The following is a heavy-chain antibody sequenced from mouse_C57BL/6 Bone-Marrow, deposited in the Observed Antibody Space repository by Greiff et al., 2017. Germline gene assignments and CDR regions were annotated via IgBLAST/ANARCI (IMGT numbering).Heavy chain of an antibody. Sequence: VQLKQSGAELVRPGASVKLSCTASGFNIKDDYMHWVKQRPEQGLEWIGWIDPENGDTEYASKFQGKATLTVDKSSSTAYMELNSLTSEDSAVYYCARRGYDYWGQGTTLTVSS. D-gene: IGHD3-1*01. CDR1: GFNIKDDY. CDR2: IDPENGDT. J-gene: IGHJ2*01. CDR3: ARRGYDY. V-gene: IGHV14-4*01.